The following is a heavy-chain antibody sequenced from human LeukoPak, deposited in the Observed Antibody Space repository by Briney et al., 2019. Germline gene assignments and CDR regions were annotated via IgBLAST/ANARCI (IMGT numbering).Heavy chain of an antibody. Sequence: PSETLSLTCTVSGGSISSSSYYWGWIRQPPGKGLEWIGSIYYSGSTYYNPSLKSRVTISVDTSKNQFSLKLSSVTAADTAVYYCARVCPGVRDSSGYYGGCFDYWGQGTLPPSPQ. CDR2: IYYSGST. CDR1: GGSISSSSYY. CDR3: ARVCPGVRDSSGYYGGCFDY. D-gene: IGHD3-22*01. J-gene: IGHJ4*02. V-gene: IGHV4-39*07.